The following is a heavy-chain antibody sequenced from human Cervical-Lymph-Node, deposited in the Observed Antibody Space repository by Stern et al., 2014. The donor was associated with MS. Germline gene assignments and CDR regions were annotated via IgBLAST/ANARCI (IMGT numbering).Heavy chain of an antibody. Sequence: QVQLVESGPGLLRPSATLYLTCTVSGASLTSYYWSWIRQPPGKGLEWIGYIYYSGTTHSNASIYGSVAISIDTSKTQFSLRLSSVTAADTAVYYCARATDLWGQGTLVTVSS. CDR2: IYYSGTT. CDR1: GASLTSYY. J-gene: IGHJ5*02. CDR3: ARATDL. V-gene: IGHV4-59*01.